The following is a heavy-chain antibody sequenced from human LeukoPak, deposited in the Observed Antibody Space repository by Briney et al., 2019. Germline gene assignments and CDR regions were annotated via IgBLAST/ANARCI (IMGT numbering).Heavy chain of an antibody. Sequence: SQTLSLTCVISGDSVSSNSATWHWIRQSPSRGPEWLGRTYYRSKWYHDYAVSVKSRITINPDTSKNQFSLQLNSVTPEDTAVYYCARWDRTAAGSTDYWGQGTLVTVSS. CDR3: ARWDRTAAGSTDY. CDR1: GDSVSSNSAT. D-gene: IGHD6-13*01. V-gene: IGHV6-1*01. CDR2: TYYRSKWYH. J-gene: IGHJ4*02.